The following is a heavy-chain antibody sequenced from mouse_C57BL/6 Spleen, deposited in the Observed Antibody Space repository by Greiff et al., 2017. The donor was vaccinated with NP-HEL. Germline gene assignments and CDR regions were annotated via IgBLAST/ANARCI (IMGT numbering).Heavy chain of an antibody. V-gene: IGHV1-7*01. J-gene: IGHJ4*01. CDR3: ASYGYDGGYAMDY. Sequence: QVQLQQSGAELAKPGASVKLSCKASGYTFTSYWMHWVKQRPGQGLEWIGYINPSSGYTKYKQKFKEKATLNADKSYSTAYLQLISLKYEDSAVYYCASYGYDGGYAMDYWGQGTSGTVSS. CDR2: INPSSGYT. D-gene: IGHD2-2*01. CDR1: GYTFTSYW.